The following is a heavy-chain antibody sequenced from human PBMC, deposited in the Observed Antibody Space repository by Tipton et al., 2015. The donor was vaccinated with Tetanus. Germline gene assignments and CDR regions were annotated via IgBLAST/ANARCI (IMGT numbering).Heavy chain of an antibody. Sequence: LSLTCVASGFTFKKYAISWVRQAPGKGLEWVSAIGGDGISMNYTDSVKGRFTLSRDNSKNTVYLQMDRLRAEDTAVYYCARVGISQNAYSYVYHGLDVWGQGTTVTVSS. CDR3: ARVGISQNAYSYVYHGLDV. J-gene: IGHJ6*02. D-gene: IGHD5-18*01. V-gene: IGHV3-23*01. CDR1: GFTFKKYA. CDR2: IGGDGISM.